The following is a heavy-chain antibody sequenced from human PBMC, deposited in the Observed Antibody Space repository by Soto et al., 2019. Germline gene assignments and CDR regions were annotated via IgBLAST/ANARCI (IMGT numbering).Heavy chain of an antibody. V-gene: IGHV4-28*01. D-gene: IGHD1-26*01. J-gene: IGHJ4*02. Sequence: TLSLTCAVSGYSISSSNWLGWIRQPPGKGLEWIGYIYYSGTTYYNPSLKSRVTMSVDTSKNQFSLKLTSVTAVDTAVYYCARREIQGPIDYWGQGTLVTVSS. CDR2: IYYSGTT. CDR3: ARREIQGPIDY. CDR1: GYSISSSNW.